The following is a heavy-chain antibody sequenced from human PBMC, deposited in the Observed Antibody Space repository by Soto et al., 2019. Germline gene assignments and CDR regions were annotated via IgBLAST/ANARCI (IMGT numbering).Heavy chain of an antibody. V-gene: IGHV3-64*01. Sequence: EVQLVESGGGLVQPGGSLRLSCAASGFTFSSYAMHWVRQAPGKGLEYVSAISSNGGSTYYANSVKGRFTISRDNCNTTLYIQMGSLRAEDMAVYYCARRDGYNLDYWGQGTLVTVSS. J-gene: IGHJ4*02. CDR1: GFTFSSYA. CDR2: ISSNGGST. D-gene: IGHD5-12*01. CDR3: ARRDGYNLDY.